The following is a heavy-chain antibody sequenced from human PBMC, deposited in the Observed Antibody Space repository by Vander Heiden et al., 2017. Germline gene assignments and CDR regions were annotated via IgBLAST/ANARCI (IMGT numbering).Heavy chain of an antibody. V-gene: IGHV3-30-3*01. Sequence: QVQLVESGGGVVQPGRSLRLSCAASGFTLISYAMHWVRQAPGKGLEWGAVISYDGSNKYYADAGKGRFTISRDKSKKTLYLQMKTPRAEDKAVYYCARDGLAAAGRGWLDPWVQGTLVTV. CDR3: ARDGLAAAGRGWLDP. CDR1: GFTLISYA. J-gene: IGHJ5*02. CDR2: ISYDGSNK. D-gene: IGHD6-25*01.